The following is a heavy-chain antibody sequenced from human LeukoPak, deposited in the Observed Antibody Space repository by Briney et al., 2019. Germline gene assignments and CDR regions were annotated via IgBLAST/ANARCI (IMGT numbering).Heavy chain of an antibody. CDR2: IGVHDGHT. V-gene: IGHV1-18*01. CDR3: ARYGCNSLACYEDY. J-gene: IGHJ4*02. D-gene: IGHD2-15*01. CDR1: GYTFTSYG. Sequence: ASVKVSCKASGYTFTSYGISWVRQAPGQGLEWMGWIGVHDGHTNYAEKFQDRVTMTADTSTNTAYMELTSLRSDDTAVYYCARYGCNSLACYEDYWGQGTLVTVSS.